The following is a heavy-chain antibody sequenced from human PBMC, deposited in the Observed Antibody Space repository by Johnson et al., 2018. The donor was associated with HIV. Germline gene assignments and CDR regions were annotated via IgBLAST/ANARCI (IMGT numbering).Heavy chain of an antibody. D-gene: IGHD3-10*01. V-gene: IGHV3-30*14. Sequence: QVQLVESGGGVVQPGRSLRLSCAASGFTFSSYAMHWVRQAPGKGLEWVAIISYDGSTKFYADSLKGRFSISRDNSNNTLYLQMNSLRPEDTAVYYCARDLHYYGRDDAFDIWGQGTMVTVSS. CDR3: ARDLHYYGRDDAFDI. J-gene: IGHJ3*02. CDR2: ISYDGSTK. CDR1: GFTFSSYA.